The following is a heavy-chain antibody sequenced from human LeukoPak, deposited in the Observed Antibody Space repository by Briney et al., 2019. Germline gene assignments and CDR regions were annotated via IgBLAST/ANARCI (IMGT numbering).Heavy chain of an antibody. Sequence: PGGSLRLSCAASGFTLSSYSMNWVRQAPGKGLEWVSSTSSSSSYIYYADSVKGRFTISRDNAKNSLYLQMNSLRAEDTAVYYCARDGDYYDSSGYYAFDIWGQGTMVTVSS. J-gene: IGHJ3*02. CDR3: ARDGDYYDSSGYYAFDI. V-gene: IGHV3-21*01. CDR1: GFTLSSYS. CDR2: TSSSSSYI. D-gene: IGHD3-22*01.